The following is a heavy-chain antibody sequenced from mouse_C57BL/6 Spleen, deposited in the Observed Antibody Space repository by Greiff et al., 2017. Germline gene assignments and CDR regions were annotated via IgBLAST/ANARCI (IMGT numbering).Heavy chain of an antibody. V-gene: IGHV1-26*01. CDR3: ASEERYDYDEGVAWFAY. D-gene: IGHD2-4*01. CDR1: GYTFTDYY. J-gene: IGHJ3*01. Sequence: EVQLQQSGPELVKPGASVKISCKASGYTFTDYYMNWVKQSHGKSLEWIGDINPNNGGTSYNQKFKGKATLTVDKSSSTAYMELRSLTSEDSAVYYCASEERYDYDEGVAWFAYWGQGTLVTVSA. CDR2: INPNNGGT.